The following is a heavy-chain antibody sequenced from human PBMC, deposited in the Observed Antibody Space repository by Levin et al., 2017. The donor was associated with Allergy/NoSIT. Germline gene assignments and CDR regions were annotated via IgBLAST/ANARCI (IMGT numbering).Heavy chain of an antibody. CDR2: IYSGGST. V-gene: IGHV3-53*01. Sequence: GGSLRLSCAASGFTVSSNYMSWVRQAPGKGLEWVSVIYSGGSTYYADSVKGRFTISRDNSKNTLYLQMNSLRAEDTAVYYCARETDLVDGGYSSAGGWFDPWGQGTLVTVSS. J-gene: IGHJ5*02. CDR3: ARETDLVDGGYSSAGGWFDP. CDR1: GFTVSSNY. D-gene: IGHD5-18*01.